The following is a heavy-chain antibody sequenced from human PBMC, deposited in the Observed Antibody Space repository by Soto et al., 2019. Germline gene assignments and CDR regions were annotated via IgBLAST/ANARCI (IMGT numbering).Heavy chain of an antibody. J-gene: IGHJ6*04. CDR1: GFTFSDYY. D-gene: IGHD3-10*01. CDR3: ARFNGTRVRGVSAFYYYGMDV. CDR2: ISSSGSTI. V-gene: IGHV3-11*01. Sequence: QVQLVESGGGLVKPGGSMRLSCAASGFTFSDYYMSWLRQAPGKGLEWVSYISSSGSTISYADSVKGRFTISRDNAKNSLYLPMNRLRADDTAVYYCARFNGTRVRGVSAFYYYGMDVWGKGTTVTVCS.